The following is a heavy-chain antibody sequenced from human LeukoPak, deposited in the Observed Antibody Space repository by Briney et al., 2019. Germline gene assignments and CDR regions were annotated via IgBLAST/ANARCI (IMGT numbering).Heavy chain of an antibody. CDR3: AREEVLWFGQNAMDV. D-gene: IGHD3-10*01. CDR2: INPNSGGT. CDR1: GYTFTGYY. J-gene: IGHJ6*02. V-gene: IGHV1-2*02. Sequence: ASVKVSCKASGYTFTGYYMHWVRQAPGQGLEWMGWINPNSGGTNYAQKFQGRVTMTRDTSISTAYMELRSLRSDDTAVYYCAREEVLWFGQNAMDVWGQGTTVTVSS.